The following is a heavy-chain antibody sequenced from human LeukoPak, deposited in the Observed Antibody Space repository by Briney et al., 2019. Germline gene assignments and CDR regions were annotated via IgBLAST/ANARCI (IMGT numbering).Heavy chain of an antibody. J-gene: IGHJ5*02. D-gene: IGHD3-10*01. V-gene: IGHV5-51*01. CDR3: ARGYYGSGSGPGRFDP. CDR1: GYSFTSYW. Sequence: NLGESLKNSCKGSGYSFTSYWIGWVRQMPGKGLEWMGIIYPGDSDTRYSPSFQGQVTISTDKSISTAYLQWSSLKASDTAMYYCARGYYGSGSGPGRFDPWGQGTLVTVSS. CDR2: IYPGDSDT.